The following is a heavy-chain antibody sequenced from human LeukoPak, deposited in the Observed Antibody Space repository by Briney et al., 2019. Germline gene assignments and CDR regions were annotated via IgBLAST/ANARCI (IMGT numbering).Heavy chain of an antibody. CDR2: MNWDGVNT. CDR1: GFTFDDYA. D-gene: IGHD2-2*01. CDR3: VKADCSSTSCLTDS. V-gene: IGHV3-9*01. J-gene: IGHJ4*02. Sequence: GGSLRLSCAASGFTFDDYAMHWVRQGPGKGLEWVSGMNWDGVNTDYADSVKGRFTISRENAQNSLYLQMSSLRPEDTALYYCVKADCSSTSCLTDSWGQGTPVIVSS.